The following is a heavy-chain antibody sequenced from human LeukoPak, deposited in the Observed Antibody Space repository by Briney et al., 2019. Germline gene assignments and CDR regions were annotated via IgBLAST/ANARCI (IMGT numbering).Heavy chain of an antibody. Sequence: ASVKVSCKASGYTFTGYYMHWVRQAPGQGLEWMGWINPNSGGTNYAQKFQGRVTMTRDTSICTAYMELSRLRSDDTAVYYCALPGSGSYYRGGWFDPWGQGTLVTVSS. J-gene: IGHJ5*02. CDR3: ALPGSGSYYRGGWFDP. CDR2: INPNSGGT. CDR1: GYTFTGYY. D-gene: IGHD3-10*01. V-gene: IGHV1-2*02.